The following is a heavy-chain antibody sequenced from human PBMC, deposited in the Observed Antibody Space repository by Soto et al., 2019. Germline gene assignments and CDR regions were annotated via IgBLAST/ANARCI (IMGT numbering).Heavy chain of an antibody. CDR2: IYTSGST. CDR1: GVSISSYY. Sequence: QVQLQESGPGLVKPSETLSLTCTFSGVSISSYYWSWIRQPAGKGLEWIGRIYTSGSTNYNPSLTSRVTMSVDTSKNQFSLQLSSVTAADTAIYYCARGGVGTTQFDYWGQGTLVTVSS. V-gene: IGHV4-4*07. J-gene: IGHJ4*02. CDR3: ARGGVGTTQFDY. D-gene: IGHD1-26*01.